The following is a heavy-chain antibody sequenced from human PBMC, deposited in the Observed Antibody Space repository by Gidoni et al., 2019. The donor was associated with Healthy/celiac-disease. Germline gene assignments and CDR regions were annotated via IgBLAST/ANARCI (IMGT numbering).Heavy chain of an antibody. J-gene: IGHJ6*02. CDR2: ISSSSSTI. CDR1: GFTFSSYS. D-gene: IGHD4-4*01. CDR3: ARDARLTTVMGYYYYGMDV. Sequence: EVQLVESGGGLVQPGGSLRLPCAASGFTFSSYSMNWVRQAPGKGLEWVSYISSSSSTIYYADSVKGRFTISRDNAKNSLYLQMNSLRDEDTAVYYCARDARLTTVMGYYYYGMDVWGQGTTVTVSS. V-gene: IGHV3-48*02.